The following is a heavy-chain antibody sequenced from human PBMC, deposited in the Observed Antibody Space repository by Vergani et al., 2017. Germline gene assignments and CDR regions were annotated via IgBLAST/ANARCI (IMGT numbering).Heavy chain of an antibody. V-gene: IGHV1-69*01. CDR1: GGTFSSYA. CDR3: ASDPVYYDFCSGQKRNDAFDI. J-gene: IGHJ3*02. D-gene: IGHD3-3*01. CDR2: IIPICGTA. Sequence: QVQLVQSGAEVKKPGSSVKVSCKASGGTFSSYAISWVRQAPGQGLEWMGGIIPICGTANYAQKFQGRVTITADESTSTAYMELSSLRSEDTAVYYCASDPVYYDFCSGQKRNDAFDIWGQGTMVTVSS.